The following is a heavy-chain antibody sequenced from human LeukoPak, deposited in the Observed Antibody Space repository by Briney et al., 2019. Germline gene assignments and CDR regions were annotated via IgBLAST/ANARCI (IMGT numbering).Heavy chain of an antibody. V-gene: IGHV1-69*13. CDR2: IIPIFGTA. CDR1: GGTFSSYA. CDR3: ASLGPPNFDY. Sequence: ASVKVSCKASGGTFSSYAISWVRQAPGQGLEWMGGIIPIFGTANYAQKFQGRVTITADESTSTAYMELSSLRSEDTAVYYCASLGPPNFDYWGQGTLVTVSS. J-gene: IGHJ4*02.